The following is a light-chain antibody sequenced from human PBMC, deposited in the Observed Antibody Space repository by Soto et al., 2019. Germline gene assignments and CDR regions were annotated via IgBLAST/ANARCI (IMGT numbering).Light chain of an antibody. CDR2: EVS. CDR3: CSYAGSSTYV. J-gene: IGLJ2*01. Sequence: QSALTQPASVSGSPGQSITISCTGTTSNIGSYILVSWYQQHPGKAPKLLIYEVSTRPSGVSNRFSGSKSGNTASLTISGLQAEDEADYYCCSYAGSSTYVFGGGTKLTVL. CDR1: TSNIGSYIL. V-gene: IGLV2-23*02.